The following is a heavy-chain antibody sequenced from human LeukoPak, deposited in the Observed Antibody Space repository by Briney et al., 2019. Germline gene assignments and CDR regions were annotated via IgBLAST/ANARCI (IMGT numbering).Heavy chain of an antibody. CDR3: ARISDITGTPIFDD. CDR2: INHSGSS. CDR1: GGSFSGYY. V-gene: IGHV4-34*01. J-gene: IGHJ4*02. D-gene: IGHD1-20*01. Sequence: SETLSLTCAVYGGSFSGYYWSWIRQPPGKGLEWIGEINHSGSSNYNPSLKSRGTISVDTSKKQFSLKLSSVTAADTAVYYCARISDITGTPIFDDWGQGTLVTVSS.